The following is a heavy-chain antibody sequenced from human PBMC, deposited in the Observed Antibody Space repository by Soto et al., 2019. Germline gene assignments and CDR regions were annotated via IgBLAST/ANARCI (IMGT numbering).Heavy chain of an antibody. CDR2: IKPDGGQK. CDR3: ARGDFYDSSGPFSDGFDI. CDR1: GFTFSTYW. V-gene: IGHV3-7*04. Sequence: EVPLVESGGGLVQPGGSLRLSCAASGFTFSTYWMSWIRQAPGKGLEWVGNIKPDGGQKWYVDPVKGRFTISRDNXKXSPXLQMNSVRAEARAVYYCARGDFYDSSGPFSDGFDIWGQGTMVTVSS. J-gene: IGHJ3*02. D-gene: IGHD3-22*01.